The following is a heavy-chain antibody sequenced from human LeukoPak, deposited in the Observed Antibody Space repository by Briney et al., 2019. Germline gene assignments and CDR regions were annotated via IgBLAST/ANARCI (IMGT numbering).Heavy chain of an antibody. D-gene: IGHD2-15*01. CDR1: GGSFSGYY. Sequence: SETLSLTCAVYGGSFSGYYWSWIRQPPGKGLEWIGEINHSGSTNYNPSLKSRVTISVDTSKNQFSLKLSSVTAADTAVYYCARRSPGRGYFDYWGQGTLVTVSS. J-gene: IGHJ4*02. CDR3: ARRSPGRGYFDY. CDR2: INHSGST. V-gene: IGHV4-34*01.